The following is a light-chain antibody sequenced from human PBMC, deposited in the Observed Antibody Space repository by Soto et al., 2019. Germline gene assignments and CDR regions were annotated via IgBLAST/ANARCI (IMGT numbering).Light chain of an antibody. CDR3: QQRSNWPRT. Sequence: ILLTQSPPNLPLSPGKRATLSCRASQNVSSYLIWYQQKPGQAPRLLIYDVSNRATGIPARFSGSGSGTDFTLTISSLEPEDFAVYYCQQRSNWPRTVGQGTKVDIK. CDR2: DVS. J-gene: IGKJ1*01. V-gene: IGKV3-11*01. CDR1: QNVSSY.